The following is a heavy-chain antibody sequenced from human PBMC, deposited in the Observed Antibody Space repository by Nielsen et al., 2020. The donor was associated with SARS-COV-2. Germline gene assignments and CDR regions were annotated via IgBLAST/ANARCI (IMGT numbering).Heavy chain of an antibody. J-gene: IGHJ4*02. D-gene: IGHD2-15*01. Sequence: SETLSLTCIVSGGSISTGSHYWSWIRQPPGKGLEWIGYIFYRGNTNYKPSLKSRVTISVDTPKNQFSVRLTSVTAADTAVYYCARRGNCTGGSCHWANYWGQGTLVTVSS. CDR2: IFYRGNT. V-gene: IGHV4-61*01. CDR1: GGSISTGSHY. CDR3: ARRGNCTGGSCHWANY.